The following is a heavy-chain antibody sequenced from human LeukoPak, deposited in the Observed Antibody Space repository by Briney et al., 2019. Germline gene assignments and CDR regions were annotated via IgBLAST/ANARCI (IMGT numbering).Heavy chain of an antibody. Sequence: SETLSLTCAVYGGSFSGYYWSWIRQPPGKGLEWIGEIDHSGSTNYNPSLKSRVTISVDTSKNQFSLKLSSVTAADTAVYYCARESAGLDYWGQGTLVTVSS. CDR3: ARESAGLDY. V-gene: IGHV4-34*01. CDR2: IDHSGST. J-gene: IGHJ4*02. CDR1: GGSFSGYY.